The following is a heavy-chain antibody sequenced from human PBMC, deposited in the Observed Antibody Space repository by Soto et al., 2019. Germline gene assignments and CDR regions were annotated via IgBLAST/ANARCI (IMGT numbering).Heavy chain of an antibody. CDR3: ARDLDYSESSGSQDLFDY. CDR2: ISDDGSSK. Sequence: QVQMVESGGGVVQPGRSLRLSCAASGFDFSGFGMHWVRQAPGKGLEWVSVISDDGSSKYYADSVKGRFTTFRDNSKHTLDLQMDSLRTEDTATYFCARDLDYSESSGSQDLFDYWGQGTLVTVSS. D-gene: IGHD3-22*01. J-gene: IGHJ4*02. V-gene: IGHV3-30*03. CDR1: GFDFSGFG.